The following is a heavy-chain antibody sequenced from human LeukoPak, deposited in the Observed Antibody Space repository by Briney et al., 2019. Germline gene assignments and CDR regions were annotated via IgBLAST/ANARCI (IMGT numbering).Heavy chain of an antibody. J-gene: IGHJ3*02. Sequence: ASVKVSCKASGYIFTSYGISWVRQAPGQGLEWMGWISAYNGNTNSAQMLQDRVTMTTDTSTSTAFMELRSLRSDDTAVYYCARCLLWENPAEDVFDIWGQGTIVTVSS. CDR2: ISAYNGNT. CDR1: GYIFTSYG. V-gene: IGHV1-18*01. D-gene: IGHD3-3*01. CDR3: ARCLLWENPAEDVFDI.